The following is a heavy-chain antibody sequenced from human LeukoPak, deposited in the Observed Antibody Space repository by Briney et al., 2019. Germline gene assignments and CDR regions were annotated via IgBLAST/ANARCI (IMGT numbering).Heavy chain of an antibody. Sequence: ASVKVSCKASGGTFSSYAISWVRQAPGRGLEWMGGIIPIFGTANYAQKFQGRVTITTDESTSTAYMELSSLRSEDTAVYYCARGLSDITGTTAAFDIWGQGTMVTVSS. CDR2: IIPIFGTA. V-gene: IGHV1-69*05. D-gene: IGHD1-7*01. CDR3: ARGLSDITGTTAAFDI. CDR1: GGTFSSYA. J-gene: IGHJ3*02.